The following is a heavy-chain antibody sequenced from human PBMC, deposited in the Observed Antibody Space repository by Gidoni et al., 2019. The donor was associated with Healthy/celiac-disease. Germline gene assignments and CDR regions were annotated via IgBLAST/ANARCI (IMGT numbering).Heavy chain of an antibody. CDR3: AILPKGPSIAAAGPFDY. J-gene: IGHJ4*02. CDR1: GGSISLSNW. Sequence: QVQLHESGPGLVKPSGTLSLTRAVSGGSISLSNWWSWVRPPPGKGLVWIGEIYRSGSNNYNPSLKSRVTISVDKSKNQFSLKLSAVTAADTAVYYCAILPKGPSIAAAGPFDYWGQGTLVTVSS. CDR2: IYRSGSN. D-gene: IGHD6-13*01. V-gene: IGHV4-4*02.